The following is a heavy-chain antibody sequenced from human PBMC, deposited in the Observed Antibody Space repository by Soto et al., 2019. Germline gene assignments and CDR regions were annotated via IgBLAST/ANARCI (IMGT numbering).Heavy chain of an antibody. Sequence: SVNVSCKSSGGTFSSYAISWVRQAPGQGLECMGGIIPIFGTANYAQKFQGRVTITADESTSTAYMELSSLRSEDTAVYYCARTHIVVVTATLTYGMDVWGQGTTVTVSS. V-gene: IGHV1-69*13. D-gene: IGHD2-21*02. CDR3: ARTHIVVVTATLTYGMDV. CDR2: IIPIFGTA. J-gene: IGHJ6*02. CDR1: GGTFSSYA.